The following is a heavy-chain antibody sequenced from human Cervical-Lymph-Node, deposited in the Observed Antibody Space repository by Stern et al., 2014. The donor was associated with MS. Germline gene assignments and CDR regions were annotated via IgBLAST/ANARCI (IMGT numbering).Heavy chain of an antibody. Sequence: VQLVESGGGLVKPGGSLRLYCAASGFTFSDHYMTWIRQAPGKGLEWVSFISSSGTTIYDADSVKGRFTISRDNAKNSLYLQMNGLRAEDTAIYYCARFKIASYYYYYYGMDVWGRGTTVTVSS. CDR1: GFTFSDHY. CDR2: ISSSGTTI. V-gene: IGHV3-11*01. CDR3: ARFKIASYYYYYYGMDV. D-gene: IGHD2-21*01. J-gene: IGHJ6*02.